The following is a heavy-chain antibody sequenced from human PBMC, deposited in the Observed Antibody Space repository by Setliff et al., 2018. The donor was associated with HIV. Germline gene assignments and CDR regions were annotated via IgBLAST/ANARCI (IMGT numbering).Heavy chain of an antibody. Sequence: PGGSLRLSCVASGFTFSNDGMHWVRQAPGKGLEWLAYIRKVGSGRSYADSVTGRFAMSRDNAKNSLYLQMNSLRAEDTAVYYCASDPPGYYDSSGYLAFDIWGEGTMVTV. CDR1: GFTFSNDG. CDR3: ASDPPGYYDSSGYLAFDI. V-gene: IGHV3-30*02. J-gene: IGHJ3*02. D-gene: IGHD3-22*01. CDR2: IRKVGSGR.